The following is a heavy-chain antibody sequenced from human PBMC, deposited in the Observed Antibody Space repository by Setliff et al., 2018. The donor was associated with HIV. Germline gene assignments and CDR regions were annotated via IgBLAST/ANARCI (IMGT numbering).Heavy chain of an antibody. J-gene: IGHJ6*02. CDR3: ARVVWMAAAGTIDYYYYGMDI. D-gene: IGHD6-13*01. CDR2: IHTSGKT. Sequence: PSETLSLTCSVSADYITSWHWSWIRQPAGKGLEWIGRIHTSGKTDYSPSLKSRVAMSVDLSKKQFSLTLTSVTAADTAVYYCARVVWMAAAGTIDYYYYGMDIWGQGTTVTVSS. CDR1: ADYITSWH. V-gene: IGHV4-4*07.